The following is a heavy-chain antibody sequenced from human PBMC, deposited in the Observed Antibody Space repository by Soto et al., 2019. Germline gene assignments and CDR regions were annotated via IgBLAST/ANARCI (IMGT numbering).Heavy chain of an antibody. CDR3: ARHMSERHSSSWYLPYYYYMDV. CDR1: GGSISSSSYY. CDR2: IYYSGST. V-gene: IGHV4-39*01. Sequence: SETLSLTCTVSGGSISSSSYYWGWIRQPPGKGLEWIGSIYYSGSTYYNPSLKSRVTISVDTSKNQFSLKLSSVTAADTAVYYCARHMSERHSSSWYLPYYYYMDVWGKGTTVTVSS. J-gene: IGHJ6*03. D-gene: IGHD6-13*01.